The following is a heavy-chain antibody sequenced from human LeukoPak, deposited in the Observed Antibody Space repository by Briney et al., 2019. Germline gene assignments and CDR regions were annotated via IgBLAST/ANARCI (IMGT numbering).Heavy chain of an antibody. D-gene: IGHD3-22*01. CDR3: ARSPEAYYYDIIGSVSGNAFDI. Sequence: NPGESLKISCKGSGYSFTSYWIGWVRQMPGKGLEWMGIIYPGDSDTRYSPSFQGQVTISADKSISTAYLQWSSLKASDTAMYYCARSPEAYYYDIIGSVSGNAFDIWGQGTMVTASS. CDR2: IYPGDSDT. J-gene: IGHJ3*02. V-gene: IGHV5-51*01. CDR1: GYSFTSYW.